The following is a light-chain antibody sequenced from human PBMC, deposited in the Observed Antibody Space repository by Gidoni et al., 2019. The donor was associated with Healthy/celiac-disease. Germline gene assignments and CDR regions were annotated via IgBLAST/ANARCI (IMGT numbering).Light chain of an antibody. CDR2: AAS. Sequence: IQMTQSPSSLSASVGDRVTITCRASQSISSYLNWYQQKPGKAPKLLIYAASSLQSGVPSRLSGSGSGTDFTLTISSLQPEDFATYYFQQSYITPYTFGQGPSWRSN. V-gene: IGKV1-39*01. J-gene: IGKJ2*01. CDR1: QSISSY. CDR3: QQSYITPYT.